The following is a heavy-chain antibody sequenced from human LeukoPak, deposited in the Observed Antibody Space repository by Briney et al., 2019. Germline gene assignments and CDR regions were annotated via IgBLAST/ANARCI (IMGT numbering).Heavy chain of an antibody. CDR2: INPNSGGT. CDR3: ARDRDYGSGIFDY. D-gene: IGHD3-10*01. CDR1: GYTFTGYY. J-gene: IGHJ4*02. V-gene: IGHV1-2*02. Sequence: ASVKVSCKASGYTFTGYYMHWVRQAPGQGLEWMGWINPNSGGTNYAQKFQGRVTMTRGTSISTAYTELNRLRSDDTAVYYCARDRDYGSGIFDYWGQGTLVTVSS.